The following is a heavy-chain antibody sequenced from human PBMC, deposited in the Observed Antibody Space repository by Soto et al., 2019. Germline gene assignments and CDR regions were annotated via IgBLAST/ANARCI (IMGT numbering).Heavy chain of an antibody. CDR1: GGSISSGGYS. CDR2: MYHSGST. Sequence: PSETLSLTCAVSGGSISSGGYSWSWIRQPPGKGLEWIGYMYHSGSTYYNPSLKSRVTISIDRSKNQFSLKLSSVTAADTAVYYCARVYGDYLDFWGQGTLVTVSS. D-gene: IGHD4-17*01. CDR3: ARVYGDYLDF. V-gene: IGHV4-30-2*01. J-gene: IGHJ4*02.